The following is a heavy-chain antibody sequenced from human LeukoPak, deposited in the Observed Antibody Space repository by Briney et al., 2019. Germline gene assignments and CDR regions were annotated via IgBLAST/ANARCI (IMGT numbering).Heavy chain of an antibody. D-gene: IGHD2-15*01. CDR2: ISWDGGST. CDR1: GFTFDDYT. J-gene: IGHJ6*02. Sequence: PGGSLRLSCAASGFTFDDYTMHWVRQAPGKGLEWVSLISWDGGSTYYADSVKGRFTISRDNSKDSLYLQMNRLRTEDTALYYCAKDIEVAATPGNYYYGMDVWGQGTTVTVSS. CDR3: AKDIEVAATPGNYYYGMDV. V-gene: IGHV3-43*01.